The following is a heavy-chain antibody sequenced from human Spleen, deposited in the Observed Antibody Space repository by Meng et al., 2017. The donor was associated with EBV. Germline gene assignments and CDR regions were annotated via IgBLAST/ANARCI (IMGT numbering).Heavy chain of an antibody. D-gene: IGHD3-22*01. J-gene: IGHJ4*02. CDR2: MNPNSGNT. V-gene: IGHV1-8*01. Sequence: QGQLVQAGAEVKKPGASVKVSFKASGYTFTSYDINWVRQATGQGLEWMGWMNPNSGNTGYAQKFQGRVTMTRNTSISTAYMELSSLRSEDTAVYYCARARSGSGYYYAGYWGQGTLVTVSS. CDR1: GYTFTSYD. CDR3: ARARSGSGYYYAGY.